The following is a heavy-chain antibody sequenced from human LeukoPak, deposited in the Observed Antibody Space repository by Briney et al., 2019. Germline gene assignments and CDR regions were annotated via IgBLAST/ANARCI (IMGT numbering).Heavy chain of an antibody. CDR1: GFTVSSNY. Sequence: GGSLRLSCAASGFTVSSNYMSWVRQAPGKGLEWVSVIYSGGSTYYADSVKGRFTVSRHNPKNTLYLQMNSLRAEDTAVYYCARASGSGRLPEDYWGQGTLVTVSS. CDR3: ARASGSGRLPEDY. V-gene: IGHV3-53*01. J-gene: IGHJ4*02. CDR2: IYSGGST. D-gene: IGHD3-10*01.